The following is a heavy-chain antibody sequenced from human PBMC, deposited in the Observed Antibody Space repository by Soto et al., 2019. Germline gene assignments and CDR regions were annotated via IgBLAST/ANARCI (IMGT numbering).Heavy chain of an antibody. V-gene: IGHV3-64D*06. CDR3: AKGYSGYSKYFDY. CDR1: GFTFSSYA. D-gene: IGHD5-12*01. J-gene: IGHJ4*02. CDR2: ISTNGGST. Sequence: GGSLRLSCSASGFTFSSYAMHWVRQAPGKGLEYVSSISTNGGSTHYADSVKGRFTISRDNSKNTQYLQMSSLRSDDTAVYYCAKGYSGYSKYFDYWGQGTLVTVSS.